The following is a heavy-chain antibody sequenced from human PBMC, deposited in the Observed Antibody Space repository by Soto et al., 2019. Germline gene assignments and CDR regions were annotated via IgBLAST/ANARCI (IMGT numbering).Heavy chain of an antibody. CDR3: ARDGSERPATY. J-gene: IGHJ4*02. CDR2: FYNGGTT. Sequence: QVQLQESGPGLVKPSETLSLTCTVSGGSISTYYWIWIRQPPGKGLEWIGVFYNGGTTNYSPSLKSRVTISVDTSKNQFSLKLNSVTAADTAGYYCARDGSERPATYWGQGILVTVSS. CDR1: GGSISTYY. V-gene: IGHV4-59*01. D-gene: IGHD3-10*01.